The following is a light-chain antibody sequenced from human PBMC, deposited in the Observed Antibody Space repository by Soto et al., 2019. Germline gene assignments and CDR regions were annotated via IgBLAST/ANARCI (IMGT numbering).Light chain of an antibody. J-gene: IGKJ1*01. CDR3: QQYGSSPWT. V-gene: IGKV1-5*01. CDR1: QSISSW. CDR2: DAS. Sequence: DIQMTQSPSTLSASVGDRVTITCRASQSISSWLAWYQQKPGKAPKLLIYDASSLESGVPSRFSGSGSGTEFTLTISRLEPEDIAVFYCQQYGSSPWTFGQGTKVDIK.